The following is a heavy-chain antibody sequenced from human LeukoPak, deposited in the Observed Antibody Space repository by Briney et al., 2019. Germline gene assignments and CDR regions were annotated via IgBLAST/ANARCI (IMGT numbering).Heavy chain of an antibody. Sequence: PGGSLRLSCSASGFTFSSYTMHWVRQAPGKGLEYVSFITSNGGSTYYADSVKGRFTISRDNSKNTLYLQMTSLRGEDTAVYYCVKQLVIGRLDYWGQGTLVTVSS. D-gene: IGHD2-21*01. CDR2: ITSNGGST. CDR1: GFTFSSYT. CDR3: VKQLVIGRLDY. V-gene: IGHV3-64D*09. J-gene: IGHJ4*02.